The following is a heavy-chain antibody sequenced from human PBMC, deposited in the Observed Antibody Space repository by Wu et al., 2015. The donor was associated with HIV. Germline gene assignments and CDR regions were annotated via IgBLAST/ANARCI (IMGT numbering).Heavy chain of an antibody. D-gene: IGHD2-15*01. CDR3: ARVDCSGGSCYGVAFDI. CDR2: INPNSGGT. V-gene: IGHV1-2*02. J-gene: IGHJ3*02. CDR1: GYTFTGYY. Sequence: QVQLVQSGAEVKKPGASVKVSCKASGYTFTGYYMHWVRQAPGQGLEWMGWINPNSGGTNYAQKFQGRVTMTRDTSISTAYMELSRLRSDDTAVYYCARVDCSGGSCYGVAFDIWGQGTMVTVSS.